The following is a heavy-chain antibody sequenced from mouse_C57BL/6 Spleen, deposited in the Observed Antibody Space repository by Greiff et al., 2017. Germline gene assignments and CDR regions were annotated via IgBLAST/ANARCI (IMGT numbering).Heavy chain of an antibody. D-gene: IGHD2-1*01. CDR2: ISYDGSN. CDR1: GYSITSGYY. Sequence: EVKLVESGPGLVKPSQSLSLTCSVTGYSITSGYYWNWIRQFPGNKLEWMGYISYDGSNNYNPSLKNRISITRDTSKNQFFLKLNSVTTEDTATYYCALYGNYGYFDVWGTGTTVTVSS. CDR3: ALYGNYGYFDV. V-gene: IGHV3-6*01. J-gene: IGHJ1*03.